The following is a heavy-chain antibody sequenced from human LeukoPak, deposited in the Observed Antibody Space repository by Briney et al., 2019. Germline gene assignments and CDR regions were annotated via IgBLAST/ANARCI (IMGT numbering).Heavy chain of an antibody. J-gene: IGHJ4*02. CDR3: ARDAETGTGDY. V-gene: IGHV1-46*01. D-gene: IGHD1-1*01. CDR2: INPSGGST. Sequence: ASVKVSYKASGHTFTSYYMHWVRQAPGQGLEWMGIINPSGGSTSYAQKFQGRVTMTRDTSTSTVYMELSSLRSEDTAVYYCARDAETGTGDYWGQGTLVTVSS. CDR1: GHTFTSYY.